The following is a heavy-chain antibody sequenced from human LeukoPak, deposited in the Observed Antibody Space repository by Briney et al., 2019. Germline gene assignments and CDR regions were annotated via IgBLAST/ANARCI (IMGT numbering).Heavy chain of an antibody. CDR2: ISGSAHKI. D-gene: IGHD5-18*01. J-gene: IGHJ4*02. CDR3: AGRVTGYSSGYVY. CDR1: GFTFSNYA. V-gene: IGHV3-23*01. Sequence: GGSLRLSCGVSGFTFSNYAVSWVRQAPEKGLDWVSVISGSAHKIRYADSVKGRFTISRDNSENIVYLQMNNLRAEDTAVYYCAGRVTGYSSGYVYWGQGTLVTVSS.